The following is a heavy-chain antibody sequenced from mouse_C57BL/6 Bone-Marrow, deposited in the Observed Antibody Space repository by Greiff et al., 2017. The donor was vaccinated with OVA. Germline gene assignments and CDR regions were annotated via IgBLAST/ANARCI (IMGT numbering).Heavy chain of an antibody. CDR1: GYAFTNYL. CDR2: INPGSGGT. V-gene: IGHV1-54*01. D-gene: IGHD1-1*01. Sequence: VQVVESGAELVRPGTSVKVSCKASGYAFTNYLIEWVKQRPGQGLEWIGVINPGSGGTNYNEKFKGKATLTADKSSSTAYMQLSSLTSEDSAVYFCARAHDYYGSSFDYWGQGTTLTVSS. CDR3: ARAHDYYGSSFDY. J-gene: IGHJ2*01.